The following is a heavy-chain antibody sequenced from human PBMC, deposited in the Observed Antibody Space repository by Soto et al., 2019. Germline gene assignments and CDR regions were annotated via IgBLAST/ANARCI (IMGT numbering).Heavy chain of an antibody. CDR2: IYYSGST. D-gene: IGHD6-6*01. V-gene: IGHV4-31*03. Sequence: PSETLSLTCTVSGGSISSGGYYWSWIRQHPGKGLEWIGYIYYSGSTYYNPSLKSRVTISVDTSKNQFSLKLSSVTAADTAVYYCARVTGYSSSLFWFDPWGQGTLVTVSS. CDR3: ARVTGYSSSLFWFDP. CDR1: GGSISSGGYY. J-gene: IGHJ5*02.